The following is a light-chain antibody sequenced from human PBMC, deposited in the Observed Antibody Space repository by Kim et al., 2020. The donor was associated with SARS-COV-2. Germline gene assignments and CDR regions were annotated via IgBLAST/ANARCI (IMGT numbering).Light chain of an antibody. CDR2: GAS. Sequence: SRGESAPLSCRARQSVGSNVPWYQQKPGQAPRLLCYGASTRATDIPARFSGSGSGTEFTLIISSLQSEDLADYFCQQYDDWPPWTFGQGTKLEI. J-gene: IGKJ1*01. CDR3: QQYDDWPPWT. V-gene: IGKV3-15*01. CDR1: QSVGSN.